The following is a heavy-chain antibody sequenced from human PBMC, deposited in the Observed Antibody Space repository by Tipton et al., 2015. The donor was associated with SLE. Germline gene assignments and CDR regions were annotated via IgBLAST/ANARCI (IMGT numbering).Heavy chain of an antibody. D-gene: IGHD1-26*01. CDR1: GFTFSSYA. J-gene: IGHJ3*02. Sequence: SLRLSCAASGFTFSSYAMNWVRQAPGKGLEWVSSISSSSSYIYYADSVKGRFTISRDNAKNSLYLQMNSLRAEDTAVYYCARDVKGVGAEAFDIWGQGTKVTVSS. CDR2: ISSSSSYI. CDR3: ARDVKGVGAEAFDI. V-gene: IGHV3-21*01.